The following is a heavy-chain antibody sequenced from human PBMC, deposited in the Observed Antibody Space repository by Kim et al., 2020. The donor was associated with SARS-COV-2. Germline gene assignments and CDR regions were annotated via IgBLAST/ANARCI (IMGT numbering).Heavy chain of an antibody. Sequence: ASVKVSYKASGYTFTSYAMNWVRQAPGQGLEWMGWINTNTGNPTYAQGFTGRFVFSLDTSVSTAYLQISSLKAEDTAVYYCARTITMVQTLYYYYGMDVWGQGTTVTVSS. D-gene: IGHD3-10*01. CDR1: GYTFTSYA. J-gene: IGHJ6*02. CDR2: INTNTGNP. CDR3: ARTITMVQTLYYYYGMDV. V-gene: IGHV7-4-1*02.